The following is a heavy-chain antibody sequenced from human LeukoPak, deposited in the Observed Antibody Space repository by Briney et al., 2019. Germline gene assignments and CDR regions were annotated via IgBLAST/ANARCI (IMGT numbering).Heavy chain of an antibody. Sequence: SETLSLTCTVSGGSISSSNYYWGWIRQPPGKGLEWIGSIYYSGITYYNPSLKSRVTISVDMSKNQFSLILTSVTAADTAVYYCAREDAAEAPGFDYWGQGSLVTVSS. CDR3: AREDAAEAPGFDY. V-gene: IGHV4-39*07. D-gene: IGHD5-18*01. CDR2: IYYSGIT. CDR1: GGSISSSNYY. J-gene: IGHJ4*02.